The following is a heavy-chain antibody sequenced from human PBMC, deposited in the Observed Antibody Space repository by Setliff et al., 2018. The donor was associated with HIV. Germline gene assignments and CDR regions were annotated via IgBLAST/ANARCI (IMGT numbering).Heavy chain of an antibody. CDR2: VHPVDSDV. CDR3: ARIGDTSGYYFYIFDL. J-gene: IGHJ3*01. Sequence: GESLKISCQGSGYIFTGYWVGWVRQMAGKGLEWMGMVHPVDSDVRYSPSFEGQVTISADKSTSTAYLQLTGLKASDTAMYYCARIGDTSGYYFYIFDLWGQGTMVTVSS. D-gene: IGHD3-22*01. CDR1: GYIFTGYW. V-gene: IGHV5-51*01.